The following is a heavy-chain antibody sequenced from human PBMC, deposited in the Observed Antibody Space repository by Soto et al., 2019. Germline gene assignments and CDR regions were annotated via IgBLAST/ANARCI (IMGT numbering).Heavy chain of an antibody. CDR3: AKGGCSTTNCYVPDY. CDR2: ISGSGGSP. Sequence: EVQLLESGGGLVQPGGSLRLSCVASGFTFSTYTMSWVRQAPGKGLEWVSVISGSGGSPSYADSVQGRFSISRDNPKNTLYLQMKSLRGEDTAMYYCAKGGCSTTNCYVPDYWGPGTLVTVSS. CDR1: GFTFSTYT. V-gene: IGHV3-23*01. D-gene: IGHD2-2*01. J-gene: IGHJ4*02.